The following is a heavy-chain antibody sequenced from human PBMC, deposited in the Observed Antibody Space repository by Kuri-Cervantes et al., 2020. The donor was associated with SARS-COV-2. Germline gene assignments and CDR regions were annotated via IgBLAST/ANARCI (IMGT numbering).Heavy chain of an antibody. CDR2: ISAYNGNT. J-gene: IGHJ3*02. CDR3: ARVFTTPSGTDAFDI. D-gene: IGHD2-15*01. Sequence: ASVKVSCKASGYTFTSYDINWVRQATGQGLEWMGWISAYNGNTNYAQKLQGRVTMTTDTSTSTAYMELRSLRSGDTAVYYCARVFTTPSGTDAFDIWGQGTMVTVSS. CDR1: GYTFTSYD. V-gene: IGHV1-18*01.